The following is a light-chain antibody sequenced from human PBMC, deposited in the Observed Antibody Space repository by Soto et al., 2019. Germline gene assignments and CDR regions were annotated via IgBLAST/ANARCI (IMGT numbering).Light chain of an antibody. CDR3: QQHSHWPPWT. V-gene: IGKV2-28*01. CDR2: LGS. Sequence: DIVMTQSPLSLPVTPGEPASISCRSSQSLLNSNGYNYLDWYLQKPGQSPQLLIYLGSNRASGVPDRFSGSGSGTDFTLKISRVEAEDVGVYYCQQHSHWPPWTFGQGTKVDIK. J-gene: IGKJ1*01. CDR1: QSLLNSNGYNY.